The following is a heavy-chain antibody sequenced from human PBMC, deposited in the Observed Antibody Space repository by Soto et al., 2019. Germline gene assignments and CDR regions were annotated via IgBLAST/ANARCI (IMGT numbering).Heavy chain of an antibody. J-gene: IGHJ4*02. V-gene: IGHV3-23*01. CDR2: VSGSGGST. CDR1: GFTFSSYA. D-gene: IGHD1-20*01. CDR3: AKPPDYNWNDY. Sequence: EVQLLESGGGLVQPGGSLRLSCAASGFTFSSYAMIWVRQAPGKGLEWISAVSGSGGSTYYADSVKGRFTISRDNSQDTLYLQMNNLRAEDTAVYYCAKPPDYNWNDYRGQGTLVTLSS.